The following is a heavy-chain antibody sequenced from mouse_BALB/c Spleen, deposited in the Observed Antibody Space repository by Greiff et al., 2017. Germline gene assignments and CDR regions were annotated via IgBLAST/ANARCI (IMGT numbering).Heavy chain of an antibody. CDR1: GFTFSSYG. D-gene: IGHD2-12*01. V-gene: IGHV5-6-3*01. Sequence: EVQRVESGGGLVQPGGSLKLSCAASGFTFSSYGMSLVRQTPDKRLELVATINSNGGSTYYPDSVKGRFTISRDNAKNTLYLQMSSLKSEDTAMYYCAREDYSWFAYWGQGTLVTVSA. J-gene: IGHJ3*01. CDR2: INSNGGST. CDR3: AREDYSWFAY.